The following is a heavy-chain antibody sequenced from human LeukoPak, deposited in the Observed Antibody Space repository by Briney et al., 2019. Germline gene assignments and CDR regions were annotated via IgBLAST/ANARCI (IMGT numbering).Heavy chain of an antibody. D-gene: IGHD6-19*01. V-gene: IGHV3-9*01. Sequence: PGRSLRLSCAASGFTFDDYAMHWVRQAPGKGLEWVSGISWNSGSIGYADSVKGRFTISRDNAKNSLYLQMNSLRAEDTALCYCAKSGGSGWYSFYFDYWGQGTLVTVSS. CDR1: GFTFDDYA. CDR2: ISWNSGSI. CDR3: AKSGGSGWYSFYFDY. J-gene: IGHJ4*02.